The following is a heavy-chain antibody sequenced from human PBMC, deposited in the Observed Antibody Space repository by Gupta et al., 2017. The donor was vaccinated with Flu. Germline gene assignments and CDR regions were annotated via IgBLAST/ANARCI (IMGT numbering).Heavy chain of an antibody. CDR2: ISYDGKKK. Sequence: QMQLVESGGNVVQPGKSLRLSCTASGFTFSNYAIHWVRQAPGKGLESVAVISYDGKKKEYADSVKGRFTISRDSSKNTVYLQMTSLRAEDTAVVYCARDAFRQEYYYYYMDVWGKGTTVTVSS. V-gene: IGHV3-30*03. J-gene: IGHJ6*03. CDR1: GFTFSNYA. CDR3: ARDAFRQEYYYYYMDV. D-gene: IGHD3-3*02.